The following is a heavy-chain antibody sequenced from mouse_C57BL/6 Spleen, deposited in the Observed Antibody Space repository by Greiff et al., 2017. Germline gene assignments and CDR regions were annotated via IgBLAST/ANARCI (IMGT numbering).Heavy chain of an antibody. CDR3: ARDPYYYGSLYYFDY. CDR1: GFTFSSYA. J-gene: IGHJ2*01. CDR2: ISDGGSYT. D-gene: IGHD1-1*01. Sequence: VMLVESGGGLVKPGGSLKLSCAASGFTFSSYAMSWVRQTPEKRLEWVATISDGGSYTYYPDNVKGRFTISRDNAKNNLYLQMSHLKSEDTAMYYCARDPYYYGSLYYFDYWGQGTTLTVSS. V-gene: IGHV5-4*01.